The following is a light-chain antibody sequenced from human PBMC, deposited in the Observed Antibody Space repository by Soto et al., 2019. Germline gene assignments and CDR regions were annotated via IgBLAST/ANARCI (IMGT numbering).Light chain of an antibody. CDR2: RNN. J-gene: IGLJ2*01. V-gene: IGLV1-47*01. CDR3: AAWDDSLSVVV. Sequence: QSVLTQPSSASGTPGQRVTISCSGSSSNIGSHYVYWYQQLPGTAPKLLIYRNNQRPSGVPDRFSGSKSGTSASLAISGLRSEDEADYYCAAWDDSLSVVVFGGGTKVTVL. CDR1: SSNIGSHY.